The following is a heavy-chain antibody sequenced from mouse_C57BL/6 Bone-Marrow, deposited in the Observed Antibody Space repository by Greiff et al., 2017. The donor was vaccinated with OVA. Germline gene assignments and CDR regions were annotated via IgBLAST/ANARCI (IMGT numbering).Heavy chain of an antibody. CDR1: GFSFNTYA. CDR2: IRSKSNNYAT. V-gene: IGHV10-1*01. CDR3: GRHGYYARDY. Sequence: EVMLVESGGGLVQPKGSLKLSCAASGFSFNTYAMNWVRQAPGKGLEWVARIRSKSNNYATYYADSVKDRFTISSDDSESMLYLQMNNLKTEDTAMYYCGRHGYYARDYWGQGTAVTVSS. J-gene: IGHJ4*01.